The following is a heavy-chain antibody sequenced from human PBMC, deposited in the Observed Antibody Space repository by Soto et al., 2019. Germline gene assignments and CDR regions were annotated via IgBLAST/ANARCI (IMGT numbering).Heavy chain of an antibody. CDR3: ARDHTSPGITGDR. D-gene: IGHD6-13*01. J-gene: IGHJ5*02. CDR2: INQDGTEQ. CDR1: GFTFNSYW. V-gene: IGHV3-7*01. Sequence: PGGSLRLSCAASGFTFNSYWMSWVRQAPGKGLQWVASINQDGTEQHYVDSVRGRFTVSRDNVRNSLYLQVNSLRVEDTAVYYCARDHTSPGITGDRWGQGSLVTAPQ.